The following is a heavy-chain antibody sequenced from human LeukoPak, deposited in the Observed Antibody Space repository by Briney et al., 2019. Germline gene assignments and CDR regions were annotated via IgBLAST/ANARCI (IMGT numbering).Heavy chain of an antibody. D-gene: IGHD3-16*01. CDR1: GGTFSSYA. CDR2: IIPIFGTA. V-gene: IGHV1-69*13. CDR3: ARTTITFGGVRDAFDI. Sequence: ASVKVSCKASGGTFSSYAISWVRQAPGQGLEWMGGIIPIFGTANYAQKFQGRVTITADESTSTAYMELSSLRSEDTAVYYCARTTITFGGVRDAFDIWGQGTMVTVSS. J-gene: IGHJ3*02.